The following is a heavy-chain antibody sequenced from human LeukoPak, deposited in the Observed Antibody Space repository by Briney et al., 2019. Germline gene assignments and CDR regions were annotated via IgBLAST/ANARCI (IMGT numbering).Heavy chain of an antibody. CDR1: GFTFSSYG. Sequence: AGGSLRLSCAASGFTFSSYGMHWVRQAPGKGLEWVAFIRYDGSNTYYADSVKGRFTISRDNFKNTVYLQMDSLRAEDTAVYYCASEVWFGEPHWGQGTLVTVSS. J-gene: IGHJ4*02. D-gene: IGHD3-10*01. CDR2: IRYDGSNT. CDR3: ASEVWFGEPH. V-gene: IGHV3-30*02.